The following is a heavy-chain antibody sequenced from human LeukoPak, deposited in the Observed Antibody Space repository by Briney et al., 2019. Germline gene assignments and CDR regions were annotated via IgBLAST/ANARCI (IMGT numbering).Heavy chain of an antibody. CDR2: IYHSGST. CDR1: GGSISSSSYY. V-gene: IGHV4-39*07. D-gene: IGHD2-2*01. J-gene: IGHJ5*02. CDR3: ARDYCSSTSCYSDWFDP. Sequence: PSETLSLTCTVSGGSISSSSYYWGWIRQPPGKGLEWIGYIYHSGSTYYNPSLKSRVTISVDRSKNQFSLKLSSVTAADTAVYYCARDYCSSTSCYSDWFDPWGQGTLVTVSS.